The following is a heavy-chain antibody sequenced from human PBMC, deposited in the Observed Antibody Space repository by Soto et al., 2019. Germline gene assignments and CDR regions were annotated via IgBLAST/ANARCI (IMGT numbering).Heavy chain of an antibody. D-gene: IGHD3-10*01. CDR3: TTGEERNINWYGTFAS. CDR2: MSGSGSNT. J-gene: IGHJ4*02. V-gene: IGHV3-23*01. Sequence: DVQLMESGGGLEQPGGSLRLSCAASGFTFNNFAMIWVRQAPGKGLEWVSAMSGSGSNTYYADSVKGRFTISKDDSKNTVSLQMNSLRVEDTAVYHCTTGEERNINWYGTFASWGQGTLVTVSS. CDR1: GFTFNNFA.